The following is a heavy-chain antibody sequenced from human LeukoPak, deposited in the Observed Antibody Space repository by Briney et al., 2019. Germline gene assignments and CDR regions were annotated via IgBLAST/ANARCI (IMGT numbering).Heavy chain of an antibody. CDR2: ISSSGSTI. CDR1: GFTFSDYY. Sequence: PGGSLRLSCAASGFTFSDYYMSWIRQAPGKGLEWVSYISSSGSTIYYADSVKGRFTISRDNAKNSLYLQMNSLRAEDTAVYYCARLLWFGESYYFDYWGQGTLVTVSS. J-gene: IGHJ4*02. CDR3: ARLLWFGESYYFDY. V-gene: IGHV3-11*01. D-gene: IGHD3-10*01.